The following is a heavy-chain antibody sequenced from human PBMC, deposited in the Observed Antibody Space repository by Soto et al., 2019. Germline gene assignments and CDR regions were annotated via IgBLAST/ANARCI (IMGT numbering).Heavy chain of an antibody. V-gene: IGHV3-NL1*01. CDR2: IYSGGST. Sequence: QVQLVESGGGVVQPGRTLRLSCAASGFTFSSYGMHWVRQAPGKGLEWVAVIYSGGSTYYADSVKGRFTISRDNSKNTLYLQMNSLRVEDTAVYYCARGAPYGSGSYYKDWGQGTLVTVSS. J-gene: IGHJ1*01. CDR1: GFTFSSYG. CDR3: ARGAPYGSGSYYKD. D-gene: IGHD3-10*01.